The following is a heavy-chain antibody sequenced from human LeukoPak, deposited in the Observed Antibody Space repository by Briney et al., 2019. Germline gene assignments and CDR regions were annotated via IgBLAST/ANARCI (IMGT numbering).Heavy chain of an antibody. CDR2: INSDGSST. CDR1: GFTFSSYW. V-gene: IGHV3-74*01. D-gene: IGHD6-19*01. Sequence: PGGSLRLSCAASGFTFSSYWMHWVRQAPGKGLVWVSRINSDGSSTSYADSVKGRFTISRDNAKNTLYLQMNSLRTEDTAVYYCATLRSDSSGWYYFDYWGQGTLVTVSS. J-gene: IGHJ4*02. CDR3: ATLRSDSSGWYYFDY.